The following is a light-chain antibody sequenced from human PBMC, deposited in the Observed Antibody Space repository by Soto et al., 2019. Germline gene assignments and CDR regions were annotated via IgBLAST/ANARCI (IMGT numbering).Light chain of an antibody. J-gene: IGKJ5*01. V-gene: IGKV1-8*01. CDR1: QGISSY. CDR3: QQYYSYPLT. CDR2: AAS. Sequence: AIRMTQSPSSLSASTVYRFTITCLASQGISSYLAWYQQKPGKAPKLLIYAASTLQSGVPSRFSGSGSGTDFTLTISCLQSEDFATYYCQQYYSYPLTFGQGTRLEIK.